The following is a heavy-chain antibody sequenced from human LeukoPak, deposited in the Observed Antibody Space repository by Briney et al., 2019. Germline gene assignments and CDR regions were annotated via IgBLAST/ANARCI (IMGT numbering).Heavy chain of an antibody. CDR3: VRQPIGELGNYDYYGLDV. CDR1: GGSIGSSY. Sequence: SETLSLTCSVSGGSIGSSYWTWIRQPPGKGLEWIGFIHYSGSTNSNPSLKSRVTVTVDPSKNQFSLRLTSVTAADTAVYYCVRQPIGELGNYDYYGLDVWGQGTTVIVSS. V-gene: IGHV4-59*08. D-gene: IGHD7-27*01. J-gene: IGHJ6*02. CDR2: IHYSGST.